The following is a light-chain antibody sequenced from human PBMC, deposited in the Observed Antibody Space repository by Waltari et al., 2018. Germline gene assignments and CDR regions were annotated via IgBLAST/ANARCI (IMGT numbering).Light chain of an antibody. CDR1: QSISSNY. J-gene: IGKJ1*01. Sequence: EIVLTQSPGTLSLSPGERATLSCRASQSISSNYLAWYQQKPGQAPRLLIFGSSSRATGIPDRFSGSGSGTDFSLTISRLEPEDFAVYYCQQYGASPGTFGQGIKVEIK. CDR2: GSS. CDR3: QQYGASPGT. V-gene: IGKV3-20*01.